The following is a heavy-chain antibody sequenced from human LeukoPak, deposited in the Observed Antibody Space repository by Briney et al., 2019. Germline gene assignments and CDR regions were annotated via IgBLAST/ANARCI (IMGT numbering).Heavy chain of an antibody. Sequence: GGSLRLSCAASGFTFSSYWMHWVRQAPGKGLVWVSRINTDGSSTSYADSVKGRFTISRDNAKNTLYLQMNSLRAENTAVYYCASGPPYGGNGGFDYWGQGTLVTVSS. D-gene: IGHD4-23*01. CDR3: ASGPPYGGNGGFDY. CDR2: INTDGSST. V-gene: IGHV3-74*01. CDR1: GFTFSSYW. J-gene: IGHJ4*02.